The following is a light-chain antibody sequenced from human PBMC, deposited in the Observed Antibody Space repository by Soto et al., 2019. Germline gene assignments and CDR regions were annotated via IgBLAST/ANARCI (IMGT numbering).Light chain of an antibody. CDR3: CSYAGSTTYV. CDR2: EDF. Sequence: HSALTQPGSGSGSRGRSITISCTGTSSDVGNYNLVSWYQQHPGKAPKLMIYEDFKRPSGVSNRFSGSKSGNTASLTISGLQAEDEADYYCCSYAGSTTYVFGTGTKVTVL. CDR1: SSDVGNYNL. V-gene: IGLV2-23*01. J-gene: IGLJ1*01.